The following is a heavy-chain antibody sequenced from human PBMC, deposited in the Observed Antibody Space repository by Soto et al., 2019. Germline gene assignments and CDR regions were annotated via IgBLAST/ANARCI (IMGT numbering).Heavy chain of an antibody. CDR3: AREEGFRITMDRGRWFDP. CDR2: VNPISGDT. V-gene: IGHV1-2*02. CDR1: GYTFTGYY. D-gene: IGHD3-10*01. J-gene: IGHJ5*02. Sequence: QIQLVQSGAEVKKPGASVKVSCRASGYTFTGYYLHWVRQAPGQGLEWMGWVNPISGDTNYAQKCQDRVIMTSDRSITTVHMELSRLRSDDTAVYYCAREEGFRITMDRGRWFDPWGQGTLVTVSS.